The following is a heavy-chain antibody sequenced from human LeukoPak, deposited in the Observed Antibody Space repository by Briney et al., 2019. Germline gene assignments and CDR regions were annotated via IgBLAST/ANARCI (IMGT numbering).Heavy chain of an antibody. J-gene: IGHJ5*02. V-gene: IGHV4-34*01. Sequence: PETLSLTCAVYGGSSSGYYWSWIRQSPGKGLEWIGEINHRGSTNYNPSLKRRVTISVDTSKNHFSLKLSSVTAADTAVYYCAKSLYGSGSYYNWFDPWGQGTLVAVSS. CDR3: AKSLYGSGSYYNWFDP. CDR2: INHRGST. D-gene: IGHD3-10*01. CDR1: GGSSSGYY.